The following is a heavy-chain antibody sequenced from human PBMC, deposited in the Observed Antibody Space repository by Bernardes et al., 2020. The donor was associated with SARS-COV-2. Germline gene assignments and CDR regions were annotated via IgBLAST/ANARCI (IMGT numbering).Heavy chain of an antibody. CDR1: GFTFSIYW. V-gene: IGHV3-7*01. CDR3: ARFKDSYDYVDV. D-gene: IGHD5-18*01. CDR2: IDQDGNEK. Sequence: GGSLRLSCAASGFTFSIYWMTWVRQAPGKGLEWVANIDQDGNEKYYVDSLKGRFTISRDNAQNSLYLQMNSLRAEDTAVYYCARFKDSYDYVDVWGQGTTVTVSS. J-gene: IGHJ6*02.